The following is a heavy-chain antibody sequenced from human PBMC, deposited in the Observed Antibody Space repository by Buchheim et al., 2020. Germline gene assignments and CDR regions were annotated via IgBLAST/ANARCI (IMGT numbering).Heavy chain of an antibody. V-gene: IGHV4-31*03. CDR1: GGSISSRGYY. J-gene: IGHJ2*01. Sequence: QVQLQESGPGLVTPSQTLSLTCTVSGGSISSRGYYWGWIRQHPGKGLEWIGYIFTSGSTYYAPSLKSRVTMSIDTSNNRFSLSLNSVTAADTAVYFCAREPYADYTPRGYFDLWGRGTL. CDR2: IFTSGST. D-gene: IGHD4-17*01. CDR3: AREPYADYTPRGYFDL.